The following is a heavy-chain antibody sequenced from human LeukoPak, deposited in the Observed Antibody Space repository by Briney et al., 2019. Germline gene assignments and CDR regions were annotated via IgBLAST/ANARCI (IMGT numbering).Heavy chain of an antibody. V-gene: IGHV4-39*01. CDR3: ARHARVGATHYFDY. CDR1: GGSISSSSYY. D-gene: IGHD1-26*01. J-gene: IGHJ4*02. CDR2: IYYSGST. Sequence: SETLSLTCTVSGGSISSSSYYWGWIRQPPGKGLEWIGSIYYSGSTYYNPSLKSRVTISVDTSKNQFSLKLSSVTAADTAVYYCARHARVGATHYFDYWGQGTLVTVSS.